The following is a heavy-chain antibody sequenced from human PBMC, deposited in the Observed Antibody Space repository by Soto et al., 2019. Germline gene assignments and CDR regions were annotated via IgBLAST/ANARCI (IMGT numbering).Heavy chain of an antibody. CDR1: GFTFSSYG. J-gene: IGHJ6*02. V-gene: IGHV3-30*18. D-gene: IGHD6-6*01. CDR2: ISYDGSNK. Sequence: GGSLRLSCAASGFTFSSYGMHWVRQAPGKGLEWVAVISYDGSNKYYADSVKGRFTISRDNSKNTLYLQMNSLRAEDTAVYYCAKGADSSSDYYYYGMDVWGQGTTVTVSS. CDR3: AKGADSSSDYYYYGMDV.